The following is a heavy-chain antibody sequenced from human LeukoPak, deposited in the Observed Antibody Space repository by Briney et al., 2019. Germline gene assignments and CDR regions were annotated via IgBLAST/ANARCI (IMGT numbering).Heavy chain of an antibody. CDR3: ARVGTNYCTSSSCYTL. V-gene: IGHV4-38-2*02. D-gene: IGHD2-2*02. CDR2: VFRGGST. Sequence: SETLSLTCSVSGYSIGSGYYWGWIRQPPGKGLEWIGSVFRGGSTYYNPSLKSRATISGDTSKNQFSLNLSSVTAADTAVYYCARVGTNYCTSSSCYTLWGQGTLVTVSS. J-gene: IGHJ4*02. CDR1: GYSIGSGYY.